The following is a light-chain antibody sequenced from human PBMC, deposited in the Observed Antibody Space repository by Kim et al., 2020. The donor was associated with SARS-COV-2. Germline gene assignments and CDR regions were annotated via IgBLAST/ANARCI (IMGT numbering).Light chain of an antibody. CDR2: QDS. CDR1: KLGDRY. CDR3: QAWDSSTYV. V-gene: IGLV3-1*01. J-gene: IGLJ1*01. Sequence: SRSPVQTVSSPFSGDKLGDRYACWYQQKPGQPPVLVIYQDSKRPSGIPERFSGSNSGNTATLTISGTQAMDEADYYCQAWDSSTYVFGTGTKVTVL.